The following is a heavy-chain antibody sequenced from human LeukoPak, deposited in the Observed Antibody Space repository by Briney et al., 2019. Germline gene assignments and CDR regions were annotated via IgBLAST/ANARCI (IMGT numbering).Heavy chain of an antibody. J-gene: IGHJ3*02. CDR2: IYSGGTT. Sequence: GGSLRLSCAASGFAVSSVHMTWVRQAPGKGLEWVSIIYSGGTTYYADSVKGRFSISRDDSKNALHLQMNSLRAEDTAVYYCAGVLGESYDAPFDIWGQGTMVTVSS. CDR3: AGVLGESYDAPFDI. V-gene: IGHV3-66*01. CDR1: GFAVSSVH. D-gene: IGHD3-10*01.